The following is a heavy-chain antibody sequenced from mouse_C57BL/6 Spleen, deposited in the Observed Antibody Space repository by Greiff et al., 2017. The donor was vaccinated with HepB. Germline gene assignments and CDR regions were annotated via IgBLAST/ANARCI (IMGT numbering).Heavy chain of an antibody. D-gene: IGHD1-1*01. V-gene: IGHV1-55*01. CDR3: ARSGLRSYYFDY. CDR1: GYTFTSYW. J-gene: IGHJ2*01. Sequence: VQLQQPGAELVKPGASVKMSCKASGYTFTSYWITWVKQRPGQGLEWIGDIYPGSGSTNYNEKFKSKATLTVDTSSSTAYMQLSSLTSEDSAVYYCARSGLRSYYFDYWGQGTTLTVSS. CDR2: IYPGSGST.